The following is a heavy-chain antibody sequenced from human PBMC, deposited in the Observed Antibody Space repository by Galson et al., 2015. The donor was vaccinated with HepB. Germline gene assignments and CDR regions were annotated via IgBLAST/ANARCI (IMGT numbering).Heavy chain of an antibody. D-gene: IGHD3-3*01. Sequence: SVKVSCKASGYTFTSYYMHWVRQAPGQGLEWMGIINPSGGSTSYAQKFQGRVTMTRDTSTSTVYMELSSLRSEDTAVYYCARSHPRITIFGVSKRGSWYYGMDVWGQGTTVTVSS. V-gene: IGHV1-46*01. J-gene: IGHJ6*02. CDR2: INPSGGST. CDR3: ARSHPRITIFGVSKRGSWYYGMDV. CDR1: GYTFTSYY.